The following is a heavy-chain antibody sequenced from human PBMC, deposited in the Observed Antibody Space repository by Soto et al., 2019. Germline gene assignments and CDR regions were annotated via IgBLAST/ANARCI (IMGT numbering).Heavy chain of an antibody. J-gene: IGHJ4*02. D-gene: IGHD4-4*01. CDR2: ISGYNGET. Sequence: QVQLVQSGAEVKKPGASVKVSCKASGYIFTHYGLSWVRQAPGQGLEWMGWISGYNGETNHARKFQDRVTITIETSTATAYMELGSLTSDDTAIYYCARDTVTGRQQDYWGQGTLVTVSS. CDR3: ARDTVTGRQQDY. V-gene: IGHV1-18*01. CDR1: GYIFTHYG.